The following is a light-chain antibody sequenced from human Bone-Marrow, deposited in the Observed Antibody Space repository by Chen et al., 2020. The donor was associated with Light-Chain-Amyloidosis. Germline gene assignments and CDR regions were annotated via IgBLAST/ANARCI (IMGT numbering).Light chain of an antibody. CDR3: QQYGTSPLT. Sequence: EIVLTQSPGTLSLSPGEGANLSCRASQTISSNYLTCYQQKFGQAPRLLIYGSSSKATGIPDRFTGSGSGTDVTLTINRREPEDFAMYYCQQYGTSPLTFGGGTKVEIK. V-gene: IGKV3-20*01. J-gene: IGKJ4*01. CDR2: GSS. CDR1: QTISSNY.